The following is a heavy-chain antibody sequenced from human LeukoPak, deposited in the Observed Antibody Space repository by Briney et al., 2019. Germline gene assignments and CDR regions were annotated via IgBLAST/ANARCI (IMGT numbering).Heavy chain of an antibody. Sequence: SVKASCKASGYTFTSYDINWVRQATGQGLEWMGWMNPNSGSTGYAQKFQGRVTITRNTSISTAYMELSGLRSEDTAVYYCARGRSTGYPYYFEYWGQGTLVTVSS. CDR1: GYTFTSYD. D-gene: IGHD5-12*01. J-gene: IGHJ4*02. CDR2: MNPNSGST. CDR3: ARGRSTGYPYYFEY. V-gene: IGHV1-8*03.